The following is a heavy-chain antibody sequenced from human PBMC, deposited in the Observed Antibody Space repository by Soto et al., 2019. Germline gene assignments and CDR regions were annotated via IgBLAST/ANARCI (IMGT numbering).Heavy chain of an antibody. CDR1: GYTFTSYY. D-gene: IGHD4-17*01. CDR3: ARGLTVTGFDY. CDR2: INPSGGST. V-gene: IGHV1-46*03. Sequence: QVQMVQSGAEVKKPGASVKVSCKTSGYTFTSYYIHWVRQATGQGLEWMGIINPSGGSTSYAQKFQGRVIMTRDTSTSTVYMELSSLRSEDTAVYYCARGLTVTGFDYWGQGTLVTVSS. J-gene: IGHJ4*02.